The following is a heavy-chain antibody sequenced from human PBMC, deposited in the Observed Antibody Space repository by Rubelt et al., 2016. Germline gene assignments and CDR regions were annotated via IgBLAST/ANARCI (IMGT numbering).Heavy chain of an antibody. CDR3: AKESSSSPA. CDR2: IYYSGST. V-gene: IGHV4-34*11. Sequence: QVQLHQWGGGLLKPSETLSLTCAVDGEPFRGYSWTWIRQPPGGGLEWIGYIYYSGSTNYNPSLKSRVTISVDTSKNQFSLKLGAVTAADTAVYYCAKESSSSPAWGQGTLVTVSS. CDR1: GEPFRGYS. D-gene: IGHD6-6*01. J-gene: IGHJ4*02.